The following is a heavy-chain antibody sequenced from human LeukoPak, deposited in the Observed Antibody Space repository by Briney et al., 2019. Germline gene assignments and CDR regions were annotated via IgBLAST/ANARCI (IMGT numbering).Heavy chain of an antibody. V-gene: IGHV4-39*07. Sequence: SETLSLTCTVSGGSISSYYWGWIRQPPGKGLEWIGSIYYSGSTYYNPSLKSRVTISVDTSKNQFSLKLSSVTAADTAVYYCARDGFPVYPAFDYWGQGTLVTVSS. CDR1: GGSISSYY. J-gene: IGHJ4*02. CDR2: IYYSGST. D-gene: IGHD1-14*01. CDR3: ARDGFPVYPAFDY.